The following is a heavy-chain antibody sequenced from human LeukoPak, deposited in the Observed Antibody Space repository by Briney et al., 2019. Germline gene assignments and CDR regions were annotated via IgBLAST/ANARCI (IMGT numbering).Heavy chain of an antibody. V-gene: IGHV4-34*01. D-gene: IGHD2-15*01. CDR3: ARGERGKGVVVVAATQSPFDP. J-gene: IGHJ5*02. CDR1: GRSFSGYY. Sequence: SETLSLTCAVYGRSFSGYYWSWLRQPPGKGLEWLGEINHGGSTNYNPSLKSGFTISEDTSKNQFSLKLSSETAADTAVYYCARGERGKGVVVVAATQSPFDPWGQGTLVTVSS. CDR2: INHGGST.